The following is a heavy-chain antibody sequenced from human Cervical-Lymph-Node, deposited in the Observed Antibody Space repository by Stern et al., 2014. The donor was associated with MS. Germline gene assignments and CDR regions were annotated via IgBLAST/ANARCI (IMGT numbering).Heavy chain of an antibody. CDR3: ASGYRIFDY. CDR1: GGSISSGSDY. J-gene: IGHJ4*02. Sequence: QVQLQESGPGLVKPSQTLSITCTVSGGSISSGSDYWSWIRQPVGKGLEGIGRIHPSGNDYYTPSLKSRVTISTDPSRNQFSLELNSATAADTAIYYCASGYRIFDYWGQGILVTVSS. CDR2: IHPSGND. V-gene: IGHV4-61*02. D-gene: IGHD5-18*01.